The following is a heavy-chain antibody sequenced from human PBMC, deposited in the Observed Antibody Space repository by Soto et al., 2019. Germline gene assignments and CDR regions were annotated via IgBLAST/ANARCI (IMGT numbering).Heavy chain of an antibody. J-gene: IGHJ5*02. CDR3: ARGGSCISTSCTWRSWFEP. CDR1: GFTFSSYT. V-gene: IGHV3-48*04. CDR2: ISSSSSTI. Sequence: GGSLRLSCAASGFTFSSYTMNWVRQAPGKGLEWVSYISSSSSTIYYADSVKGRFTISRDNAKNSLFLLMNNLRAEDTAVYYCARGGSCISTSCTWRSWFEPWGQGTRVTVAS. D-gene: IGHD2-2*01.